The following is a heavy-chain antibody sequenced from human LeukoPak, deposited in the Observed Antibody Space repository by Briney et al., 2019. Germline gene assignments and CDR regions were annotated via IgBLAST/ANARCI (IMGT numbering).Heavy chain of an antibody. D-gene: IGHD3-22*01. Sequence: SETLPLTCSVSGDSITYFYWSWIRQAAGKGPEWIGRISSSGSTDYNASLKSRVTMSVDTSKNQFSLKLSSVTAADTAVYYCARVKDGGGYRYFDYWGQGTLVTVSS. CDR3: ARVKDGGGYRYFDY. J-gene: IGHJ4*02. V-gene: IGHV4-4*07. CDR1: GDSITYFY. CDR2: ISSSGST.